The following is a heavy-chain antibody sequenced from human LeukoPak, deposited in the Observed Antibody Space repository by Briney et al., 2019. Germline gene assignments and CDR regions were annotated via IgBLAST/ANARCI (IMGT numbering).Heavy chain of an antibody. J-gene: IGHJ4*02. CDR3: ARELGYCCGNNCYGGTFDY. Sequence: SETLSLTCAVYGVSISDYYWSWIRQPPGKGLEWIGEISHSGSTDYNPSLKSRVTISVDTSKNQLSLKLNSVTAADTAVYYCARELGYCCGNNCYGGTFDYWGQGTLVTVSS. CDR2: ISHSGST. V-gene: IGHV4-34*01. CDR1: GVSISDYY. D-gene: IGHD2-2*01.